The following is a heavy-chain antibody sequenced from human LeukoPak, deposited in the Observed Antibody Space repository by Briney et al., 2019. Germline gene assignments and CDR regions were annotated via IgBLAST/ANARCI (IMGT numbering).Heavy chain of an antibody. Sequence: GGSLRLSCAASGFAFSSYGMHWVRQSPDRGLEWVAVILYDGIDKYYADSVKGRFTISRDNSKNTLYLQMNSLRTEDTAVYYCVKPQYCGDRCSNWFDPWGQGTLVIVSS. J-gene: IGHJ5*02. CDR3: VKPQYCGDRCSNWFDP. CDR1: GFAFSSYG. V-gene: IGHV3-30*18. D-gene: IGHD2-21*01. CDR2: ILYDGIDK.